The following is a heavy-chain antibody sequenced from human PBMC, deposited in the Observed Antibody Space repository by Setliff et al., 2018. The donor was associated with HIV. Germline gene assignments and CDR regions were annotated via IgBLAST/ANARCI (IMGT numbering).Heavy chain of an antibody. V-gene: IGHV4-39*07. CDR3: VRDAGDSYLKGFWYFDL. D-gene: IGHD1-26*01. CDR2: IFYSGST. J-gene: IGHJ2*01. CDR1: GGSVTDISYY. Sequence: PSETLSLTCTDSGGSVTDISYYWAWIRQPPGKGLQWVGTIFYSGSTYYNPSLKSRVTISVDTSKNQFSLRLNSVTAADTAVYYCVRDAGDSYLKGFWYFDLWGSGTLVTVSS.